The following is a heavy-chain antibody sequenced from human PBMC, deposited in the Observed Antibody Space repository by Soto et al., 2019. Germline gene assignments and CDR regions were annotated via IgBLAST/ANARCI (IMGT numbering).Heavy chain of an antibody. CDR3: ARVCGGDCHYCMDV. J-gene: IGHJ6*02. CDR2: IYYSGST. CDR1: GGSISSGGYY. D-gene: IGHD2-21*02. V-gene: IGHV4-31*03. Sequence: QVQLQESGPGLVKPSQTLSLTCTVSGGSISSGGYYWTWIRQHPGKGLEWIGYIYYSGSTYYNPSLDGRVTISVDTSKNQFSLKLSSVTAADTAVYYCARVCGGDCHYCMDVWGQGTTVTVSS.